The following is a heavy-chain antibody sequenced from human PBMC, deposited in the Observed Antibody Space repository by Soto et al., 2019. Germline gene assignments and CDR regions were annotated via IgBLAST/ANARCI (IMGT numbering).Heavy chain of an antibody. Sequence: SVRVSCTASGGTFSSPAISWVRQAPGQGLEWMGGIIPMFATPNYAEKFQGRLSITADESTTTVYMQLSSLRSQDTAVYYCARQFDYDSSGHYYAYWGQGTLVTVSS. CDR2: IIPMFATP. CDR1: GGTFSSPA. D-gene: IGHD3-22*01. V-gene: IGHV1-69*13. J-gene: IGHJ4*02. CDR3: ARQFDYDSSGHYYAY.